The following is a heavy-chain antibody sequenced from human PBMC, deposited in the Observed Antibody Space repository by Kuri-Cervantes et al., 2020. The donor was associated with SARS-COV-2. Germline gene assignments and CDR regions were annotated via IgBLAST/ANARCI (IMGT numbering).Heavy chain of an antibody. CDR2: IYSGGST. J-gene: IGHJ4*02. Sequence: GESLKISCAASGFTVSSNYMSWVRQAPGKGLEWVSVIYSGGSTYYADSVKGRFTISRDNAENSVYLQMITLRTEDTTVDYCAKSYYHEGDGLVDYWGQGTLVTVSS. CDR1: GFTVSSNY. CDR3: AKSYYHEGDGLVDY. D-gene: IGHD3-10*01. V-gene: IGHV3-53*01.